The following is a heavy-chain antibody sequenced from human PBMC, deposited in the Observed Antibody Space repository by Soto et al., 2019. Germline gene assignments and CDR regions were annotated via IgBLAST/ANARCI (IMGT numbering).Heavy chain of an antibody. J-gene: IGHJ6*03. CDR2: IRSKANSYAT. Sequence: PGGSLRLSCAASGFTFSGSAMHWVRQASGKGLEWVGRIRSKANSYATAYAASVKGRFTISRDDSKNTAYLQMNSLKTEDTAVYYCTRPDSSQWAYYYMDVWGKGTTVTVSS. V-gene: IGHV3-73*01. CDR3: TRPDSSQWAYYYMDV. D-gene: IGHD2-8*01. CDR1: GFTFSGSA.